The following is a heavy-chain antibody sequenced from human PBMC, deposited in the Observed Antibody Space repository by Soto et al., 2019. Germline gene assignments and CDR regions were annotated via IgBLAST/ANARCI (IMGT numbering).Heavy chain of an antibody. V-gene: IGHV3-33*01. Sequence: QVQLVESGGGVVQPGRSLRLSCAASGFTFSSYGMHWVRQAPGKGLEWVAVIWYDGSNKYYADSVKGRFTISRDNSKNTLYLQMNSRRAEDTAVYYCARAPSRGIPAAKQGRYNWFDPWGQGTLVTVSS. CDR3: ARAPSRGIPAAKQGRYNWFDP. D-gene: IGHD2-2*01. J-gene: IGHJ5*02. CDR1: GFTFSSYG. CDR2: IWYDGSNK.